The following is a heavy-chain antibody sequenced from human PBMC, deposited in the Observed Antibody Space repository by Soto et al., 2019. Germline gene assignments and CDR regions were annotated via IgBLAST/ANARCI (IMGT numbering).Heavy chain of an antibody. CDR1: GYTFTSYA. CDR3: ARAWVVVTAPDY. D-gene: IGHD2-21*02. J-gene: IGHJ4*02. Sequence: SVKVSCKASGYTFTSYAVNWARQAPGQRLEWMGWINAGNGNTKYSQKFQGRVTITRDTSASTAYMELSSLRSEDTAVYYCARAWVVVTAPDYWGQGTLVTVSS. CDR2: INAGNGNT. V-gene: IGHV1-3*01.